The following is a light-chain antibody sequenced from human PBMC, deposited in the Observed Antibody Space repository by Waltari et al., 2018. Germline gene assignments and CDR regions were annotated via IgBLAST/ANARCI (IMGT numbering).Light chain of an antibody. CDR3: GSYTSSTTLA. CDR1: SSDVGGYDY. J-gene: IGLJ1*01. V-gene: IGLV2-14*03. CDR2: DVS. Sequence: QSALTQPASVSGSPGQSITISCTGTSSDVGGYDYVSWCQQHPGKAPKLILYDVSNRPLEVSHRFSGSKSGNTASLTISGLQADDEAEYYCGSYTSSTTLAFGTGTKVTVL.